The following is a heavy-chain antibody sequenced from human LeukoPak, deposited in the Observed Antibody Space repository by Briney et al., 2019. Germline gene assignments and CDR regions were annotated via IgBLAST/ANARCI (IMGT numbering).Heavy chain of an antibody. V-gene: IGHV3-23*01. CDR1: GFTFSSYG. CDR3: AKDLWFGESKQIDY. Sequence: GGSLRLSCAASGFTFSSYGMSWVRQAPGKGLELVSAISGSGGSTYYADSVKGRFTISRDNSKNTLYLQMNSLRAEDTAVYYCAKDLWFGESKQIDYWGQGTLVTVSS. J-gene: IGHJ4*02. D-gene: IGHD3-10*01. CDR2: ISGSGGST.